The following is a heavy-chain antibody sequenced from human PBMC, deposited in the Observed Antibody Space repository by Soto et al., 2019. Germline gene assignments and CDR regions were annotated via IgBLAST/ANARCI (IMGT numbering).Heavy chain of an antibody. CDR3: ARDAWTVVRGLPISGGLDV. D-gene: IGHD3-10*01. CDR1: GGSISSGDYY. V-gene: IGHV4-30-4*01. Sequence: LSLTCTVSGGSISSGDYYWSWMRQAPGKGLEWIGYISNSGTAYYNPSLKSRVTISVDTSKNQFSLKLSSVTVADTAVYSCARDAWTVVRGLPISGGLDVWGQGTTVTVSS. J-gene: IGHJ6*02. CDR2: ISNSGTA.